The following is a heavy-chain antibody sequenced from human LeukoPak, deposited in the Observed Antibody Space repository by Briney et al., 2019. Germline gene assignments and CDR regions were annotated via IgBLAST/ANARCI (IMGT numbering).Heavy chain of an antibody. CDR3: AREGNGGSRKETLDY. CDR1: GFTFSSYD. D-gene: IGHD3-10*01. Sequence: GGSLRLSCAASGFTFSSYDMHWVRQPTGKGLEWVASIDTAGDTYYSRSVKGRFTISRENAKNSFYLQMNSLRSDDTAVYYCAREGNGGSRKETLDYWGQGTLVTVSS. CDR2: IDTAGDT. J-gene: IGHJ4*02. V-gene: IGHV3-13*01.